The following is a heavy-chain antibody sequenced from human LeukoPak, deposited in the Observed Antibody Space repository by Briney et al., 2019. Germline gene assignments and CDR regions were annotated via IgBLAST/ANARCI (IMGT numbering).Heavy chain of an antibody. CDR2: IIPIFGTA. CDR3: VRGSFPQGFDR. Sequence: ASVKVSCKASGGTFSSYAISGVRQAPGQGLEWMGGIIPIFGTANYAQKFQGRVTITADESTSTAYMELSSLRSEDTAVYYCVRGSFPQGFDRWGQGTMVTVSS. J-gene: IGHJ5*02. V-gene: IGHV1-69*01. CDR1: GGTFSSYA. D-gene: IGHD2-15*01.